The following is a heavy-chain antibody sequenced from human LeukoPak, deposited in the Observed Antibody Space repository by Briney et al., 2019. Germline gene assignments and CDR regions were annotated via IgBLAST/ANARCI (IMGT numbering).Heavy chain of an antibody. CDR3: TSSFLGYCSGGSCYPTY. D-gene: IGHD2-15*01. V-gene: IGHV4-34*01. J-gene: IGHJ4*02. CDR1: GGSFSGYY. CDR2: INHSGST. Sequence: PSETLSLTCAVYGGSFSGYYWSWIRQPPGKGLEWIGEINHSGSTNYNPSLKRRVTISADTSKTQFSLKVSSVTAADTAVYYCTSSFLGYCSGGSCYPTYWGQGTLVTVSS.